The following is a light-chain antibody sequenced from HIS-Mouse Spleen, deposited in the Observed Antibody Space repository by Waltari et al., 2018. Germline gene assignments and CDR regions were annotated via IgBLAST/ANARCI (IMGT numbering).Light chain of an antibody. Sequence: NFMLTQPHSVSESPGKTVTISCTRSSGSIASNYVQWYQQRPGSAPTTVIYEDNQRPSGVPARFSGSIDSSSNSASLTISGLKTEDEADYYCQSYDSSNHEVFGGGTKLTVL. CDR1: SGSIASNY. CDR3: QSYDSSNHEV. J-gene: IGLJ3*02. CDR2: EDN. V-gene: IGLV6-57*04.